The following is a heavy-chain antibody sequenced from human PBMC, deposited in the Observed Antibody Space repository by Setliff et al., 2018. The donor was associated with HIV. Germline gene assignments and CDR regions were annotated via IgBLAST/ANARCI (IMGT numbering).Heavy chain of an antibody. CDR3: ARVDGSSDAFDI. V-gene: IGHV4-59*01. CDR2: IYTSGST. D-gene: IGHD3-10*01. Sequence: SETLSLTCTVSGGSISSYYWSWIRQPPGKGLEWIGYIYTSGSTNYNPSLKSRVTISVDTSKNQFSLKLSSVTAADTAVYYCARVDGSSDAFDIWGQGTMVTVSS. J-gene: IGHJ3*02. CDR1: GGSISSYY.